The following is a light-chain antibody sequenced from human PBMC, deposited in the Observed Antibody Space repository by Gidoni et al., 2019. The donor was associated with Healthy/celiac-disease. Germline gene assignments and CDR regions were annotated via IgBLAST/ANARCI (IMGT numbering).Light chain of an antibody. J-gene: IGLJ2*01. Sequence: QSVLPQPPSVSAAPGQKVTISCSGSSSNIGNNYVSWYQQLPGTAPKLLIYDNNKRPSGIPDRFSGSKSGTSATLGITGLQTGDEADYYCGTWDSSLSAGYVVFGGGTKLTVL. CDR2: DNN. V-gene: IGLV1-51*01. CDR1: SSNIGNNY. CDR3: GTWDSSLSAGYVV.